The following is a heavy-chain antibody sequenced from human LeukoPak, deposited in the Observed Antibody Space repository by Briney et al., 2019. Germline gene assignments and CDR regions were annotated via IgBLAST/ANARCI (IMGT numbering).Heavy chain of an antibody. V-gene: IGHV3-30*18. CDR2: IAYDGSFQ. Sequence: GTSLRLSCAASGFTFRAFGLHWVRQAPGKGLEWVAVIAYDGSFQYYTDSVKGRFTISRDKSMNTLYLHMNSLRAEDTAVYYCAKDFTSFSSSWFSAWGAFDIWGQGTMVTVSS. D-gene: IGHD6-13*01. CDR3: AKDFTSFSSSWFSAWGAFDI. J-gene: IGHJ3*02. CDR1: GFTFRAFG.